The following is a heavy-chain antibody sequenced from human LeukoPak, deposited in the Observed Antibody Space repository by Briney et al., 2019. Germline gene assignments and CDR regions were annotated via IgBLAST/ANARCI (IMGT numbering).Heavy chain of an antibody. CDR2: IYSGGST. CDR1: GFTFSSFN. V-gene: IGHV3-53*01. Sequence: PGGSLRLSCAASGFTFSSFNMNWVRQAPGKGLEWVSVIYSGGSTYYADSVKGRFTISRDNSKNTLYLQMNSLTAEDTAVYYCARVGVVPAAIPDGFDIWGQGTMVTVSS. CDR3: ARVGVVPAAIPDGFDI. D-gene: IGHD2-2*01. J-gene: IGHJ3*02.